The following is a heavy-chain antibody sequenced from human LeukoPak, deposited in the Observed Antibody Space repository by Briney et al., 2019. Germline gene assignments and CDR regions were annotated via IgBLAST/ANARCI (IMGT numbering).Heavy chain of an antibody. CDR1: GFTFSSYW. CDR2: IKQDGSEK. V-gene: IGHV3-7*03. J-gene: IGHJ4*02. Sequence: PGGSLRLSCAASGFTFSSYWMSWVRQAPGKGLEWVANIKQDGSEKYYVDSVKGRFTISRDNAKNSLYLQMNSLRAEDTAVYYCAKDSHSSSWYALDYWGQGTLVTVSS. D-gene: IGHD6-13*01. CDR3: AKDSHSSSWYALDY.